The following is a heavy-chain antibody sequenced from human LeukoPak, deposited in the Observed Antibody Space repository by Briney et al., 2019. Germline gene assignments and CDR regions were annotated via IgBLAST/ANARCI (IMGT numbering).Heavy chain of an antibody. V-gene: IGHV3-23*01. CDR1: GFTFSSYW. J-gene: IGHJ6*03. CDR3: AKSYGDATNYYYYYYMDV. Sequence: GGSLRLSCAASGFTFSSYWMSWVRQAPGKGLEWVSAISGSGGSTYYADSVKGRFTISRDNSKNTLYLQMNSLRAEDTAVYYCAKSYGDATNYYYYYYMDVWGKGTTVTVSS. CDR2: ISGSGGST. D-gene: IGHD4-17*01.